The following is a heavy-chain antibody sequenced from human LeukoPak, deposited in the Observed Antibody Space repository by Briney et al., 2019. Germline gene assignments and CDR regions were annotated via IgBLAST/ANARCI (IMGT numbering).Heavy chain of an antibody. Sequence: SETLSLTCAVSGGSISSGGYSWSWIRQPPGKGLEWIGYIYHSGSTYYNPSLKSRVTISVDRSKNQFSLKLSSVTAADTAVYYCARHNNGWFGELSSYYYYGMDVWGQGTTVTVSS. CDR2: IYHSGST. V-gene: IGHV4-30-2*01. CDR1: GGSISSGGYS. D-gene: IGHD3-10*01. J-gene: IGHJ6*02. CDR3: ARHNNGWFGELSSYYYYGMDV.